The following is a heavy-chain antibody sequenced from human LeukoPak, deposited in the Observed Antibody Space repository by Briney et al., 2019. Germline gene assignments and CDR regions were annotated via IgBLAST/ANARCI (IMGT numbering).Heavy chain of an antibody. Sequence: GGSLRLSCAASGFSFNTFSMNWVRQAPGKGLEWVSSISSSSIYIYYADSVKGRFTISRDNAKNSLYLQMNSLRAEDTAVYYCARGRYNYGYVYDYWGQGTLVTVSS. D-gene: IGHD5-18*01. CDR1: GFSFNTFS. V-gene: IGHV3-21*01. CDR2: ISSSSIYI. CDR3: ARGRYNYGYVYDY. J-gene: IGHJ4*02.